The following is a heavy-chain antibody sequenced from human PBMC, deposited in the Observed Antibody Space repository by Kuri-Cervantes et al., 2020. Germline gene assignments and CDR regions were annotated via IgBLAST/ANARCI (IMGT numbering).Heavy chain of an antibody. CDR2: IYYTGST. V-gene: IGHV4-39*07. CDR1: GGSIWSTTYS. J-gene: IGHJ3*01. D-gene: IGHD4-23*01. CDR3: ASWWQLVNAFDV. Sequence: SETLSLTCTVFGGSIWSTTYSWGWIRQPPGEGLEWIGNIYYTGSTYYNPSLSSQVTISIDTSKNQFSLKLRSVTAADTAVYYCASWWQLVNAFDVWGQGKMVTVSS.